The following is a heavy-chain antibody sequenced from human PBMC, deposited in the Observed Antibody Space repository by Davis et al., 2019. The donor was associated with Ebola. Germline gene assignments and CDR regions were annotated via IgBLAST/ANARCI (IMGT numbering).Heavy chain of an antibody. V-gene: IGHV4-34*01. CDR2: INHSGST. J-gene: IGHJ4*02. CDR3: ARQPLRLLEWFHFDY. D-gene: IGHD3-3*01. CDR1: GGSFSGYY. Sequence: MPSETLSLTCAVYGGSFSGYYWSWIRQPPGKGLEWIGEINHSGSTNYNPSLKSRVTISVDASKNQFFLKLSSVTAADTAMYYCARQPLRLLEWFHFDYWGQGTLVTVSS.